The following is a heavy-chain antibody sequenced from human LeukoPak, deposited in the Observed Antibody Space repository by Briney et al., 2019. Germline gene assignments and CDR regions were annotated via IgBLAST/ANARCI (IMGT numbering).Heavy chain of an antibody. Sequence: GGSLRLSCAASGFTFSIYWMSCVRQAPGKGLEWVAHIKQDGSEKYYVDSVKGRFTISTDNAKNSLYMQMRSPRDQNTAVYYSXRIXEXXXXXXXXXXXXXXXXXXXXXXXXXXXYV. CDR3: XRIXEXXXXXXXXXXXXXXXXXXXXXXXXXXXYV. V-gene: IGHV3-7*01. CDR2: IKQDGSEK. D-gene: IGHD3-3*01. J-gene: IGHJ6*01. CDR1: GFTFSIYW.